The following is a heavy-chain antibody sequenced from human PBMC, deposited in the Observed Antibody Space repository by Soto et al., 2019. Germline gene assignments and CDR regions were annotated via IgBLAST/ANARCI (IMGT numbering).Heavy chain of an antibody. CDR3: ARDAKYYDILTGSPSSY. V-gene: IGHV3-33*01. CDR1: GSTFSSYG. D-gene: IGHD3-9*01. Sequence: GGSLRLSCAASGSTFSSYGMHWVRQAPGKGLEWVAVIWYDGSNKYYADSVKGRFTISRDNSKNTLYLQMNSLRAEDTAVYYCARDAKYYDILTGSPSSYWGQGTLVTVSS. J-gene: IGHJ4*02. CDR2: IWYDGSNK.